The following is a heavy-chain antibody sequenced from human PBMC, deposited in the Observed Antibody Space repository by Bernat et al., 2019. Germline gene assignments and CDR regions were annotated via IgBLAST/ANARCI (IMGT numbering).Heavy chain of an antibody. V-gene: IGHV1-69*02. CDR1: GGTFSSYT. J-gene: IGHJ5*02. CDR2: IIPILGIA. CDR3: ASGWAYYYDSSGYDLNWFDP. D-gene: IGHD3-22*01. Sequence: QVQRVQYGAAVNKPGSSVKVSCKASGGTFSSYTISWVRQAPGQGLEWMGRIIPILGIANYAQKFQGRVTITADKSTSTAYMELSSLRSEDTAVYYCASGWAYYYDSSGYDLNWFDPWGHGILVTVSS.